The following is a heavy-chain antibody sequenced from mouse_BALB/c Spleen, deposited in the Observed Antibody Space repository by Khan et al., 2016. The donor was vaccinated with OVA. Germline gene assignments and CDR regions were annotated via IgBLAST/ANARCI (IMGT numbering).Heavy chain of an antibody. CDR3: ARPAYDGYYDY. J-gene: IGHJ2*01. CDR2: ISTYSGNI. CDR1: GYTFTDYA. Sequence: QVQLQQSGPELVRPGVSVKISCKGSGYTFTDYAMYWVKQSHAKSLEWIGLISTYSGNINYNQKFKGKATMTVDKSSSTAYMELARMTSEDSAIYYCARPAYDGYYDYWGQGTTLTVSS. D-gene: IGHD2-3*01. V-gene: IGHV1S137*01.